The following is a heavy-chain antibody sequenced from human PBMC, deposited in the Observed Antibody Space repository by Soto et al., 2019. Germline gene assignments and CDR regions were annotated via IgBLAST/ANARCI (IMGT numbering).Heavy chain of an antibody. V-gene: IGHV4-59*01. CDR2: IYYSGST. CDR3: AGAKIVVVPAAMRRYNWFDP. J-gene: IGHJ5*02. Sequence: PSETLSLTCTVSGGSISSYYWSWIRQPPGKGLEWIGYIYYSGSTNYNPSLKSRVTISVDTSKNQFSLKLSSVTAADTAVYYCAGAKIVVVPAAMRRYNWFDPWGQGTLVTVSS. D-gene: IGHD2-2*01. CDR1: GGSISSYY.